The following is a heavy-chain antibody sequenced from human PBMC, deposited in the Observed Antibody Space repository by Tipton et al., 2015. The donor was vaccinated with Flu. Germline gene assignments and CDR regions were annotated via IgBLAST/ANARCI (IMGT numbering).Heavy chain of an antibody. J-gene: IGHJ6*02. Sequence: GLVKPSETLSLTCAVYGGSFSGYYWGWIRQPPGKGLEWIGEINHSGSTNYNPSLKSRVTISVDTSKNQFSLKLSSVTAADTAAYYCARRARVYCSSTSCYTSYYYYGMDVWGQGTTVPVSS. V-gene: IGHV4-34*01. CDR2: INHSGST. CDR3: ARRARVYCSSTSCYTSYYYYGMDV. D-gene: IGHD2-2*02. CDR1: GGSFSGYY.